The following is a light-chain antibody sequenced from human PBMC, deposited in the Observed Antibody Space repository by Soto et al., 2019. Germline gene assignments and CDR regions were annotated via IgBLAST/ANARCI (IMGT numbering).Light chain of an antibody. CDR2: EVS. Sequence: QSALTQPPSASGSPGQSVTISYTGTSSDVGAYNFVSWYQQHPGQAPKLMIYEVSKRPSGVPDRFSGSKSGNTASLTVSGLQAEDEGDYYCSSYAGSNNFEVFGTGTKVTVL. V-gene: IGLV2-8*01. CDR1: SSDVGAYNF. J-gene: IGLJ1*01. CDR3: SSYAGSNNFEV.